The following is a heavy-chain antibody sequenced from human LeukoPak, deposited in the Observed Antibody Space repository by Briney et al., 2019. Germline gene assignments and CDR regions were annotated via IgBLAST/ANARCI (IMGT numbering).Heavy chain of an antibody. CDR1: GFTFSDYY. CDR3: AKGPILVDDYYYFYYMDV. V-gene: IGHV3-11*01. D-gene: IGHD2-15*01. CDR2: ISSSGSTI. J-gene: IGHJ6*03. Sequence: PGGSLRLSCAASGFTFSDYYMSWIRQAPGKGLEWVSYISSSGSTIYYADSVKGRFTISRDNAKNSLYLQMNSLRAEDTAVYFCAKGPILVDDYYYFYYMDVWGTGTTVTISS.